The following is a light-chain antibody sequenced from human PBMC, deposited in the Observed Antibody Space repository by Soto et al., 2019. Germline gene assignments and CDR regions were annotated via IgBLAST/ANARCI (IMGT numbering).Light chain of an antibody. CDR1: SSDVGGYNY. Sequence: QSALTQPASVSGSPGQSITISCTGTSSDVGGYNYVSWYQQYSGKVPKLLIYNVSNRPSGVSNRFSGSKSGNTASLTISGLQAEDEADYFCTSSTSGSPYVFGTGTKVTVL. V-gene: IGLV2-14*01. CDR2: NVS. CDR3: TSSTSGSPYV. J-gene: IGLJ1*01.